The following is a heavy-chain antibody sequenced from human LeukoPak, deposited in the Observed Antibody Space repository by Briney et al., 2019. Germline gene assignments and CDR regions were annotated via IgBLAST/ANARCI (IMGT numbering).Heavy chain of an antibody. D-gene: IGHD5-18*01. J-gene: IGHJ4*02. CDR1: GGSFSGYY. V-gene: IGHV4-34*01. Sequence: SETLSLTCAVYGGSFSGYYWSWIRQPPGKGLEWIGEINHSGSTNYNPSLKSRVTISVDTSENQFSLKLSSVTAADTAVYYCARGSSDTAMVTVGYYFDYWGQGTLVTVSS. CDR3: ARGSSDTAMVTVGYYFDY. CDR2: INHSGST.